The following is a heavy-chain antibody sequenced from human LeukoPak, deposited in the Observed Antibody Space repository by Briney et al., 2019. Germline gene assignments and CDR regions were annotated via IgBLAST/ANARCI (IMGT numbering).Heavy chain of an antibody. D-gene: IGHD3-10*01. V-gene: IGHV4-59*01. J-gene: IGHJ4*02. Sequence: SETLSLTCTVSGGSLSSYYWSWIRQPPGKGLECIGYIYYSGSTNYNPSLKSRVTISVDTSKNQFSLKLTSVTAADTAVYYCARDPPGSGSYYDYWGQGTLVTVSS. CDR1: GGSLSSYY. CDR2: IYYSGST. CDR3: ARDPPGSGSYYDY.